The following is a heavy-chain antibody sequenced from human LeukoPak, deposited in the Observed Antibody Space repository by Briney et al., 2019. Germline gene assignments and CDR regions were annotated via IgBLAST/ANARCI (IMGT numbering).Heavy chain of an antibody. J-gene: IGHJ5*02. Sequence: SVTVSCKASGGTFSSYAISWVRQPPGQGLEGMGGIIPIFGTANYAQKFQGRVTITADESTSTPEMELNSVRYGDRAVYFFVRLGVTRVRGVVMFVGWFDPWGQGTLVTVSS. D-gene: IGHD3-10*01. V-gene: IGHV1-69*01. CDR3: VRLGVTRVRGVVMFVGWFDP. CDR1: GGTFSSYA. CDR2: IIPIFGTA.